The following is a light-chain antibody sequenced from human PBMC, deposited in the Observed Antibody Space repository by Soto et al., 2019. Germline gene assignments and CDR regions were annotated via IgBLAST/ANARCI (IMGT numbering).Light chain of an antibody. CDR1: QSLLHSNGYNY. J-gene: IGKJ2*01. CDR3: MQALQTLMYT. Sequence: DIVMTQSPLSLPVTPGEPASISCRSSQSLLHSNGYNYLDWYLQKPGQSPQLLIYLGSNRASGVPDRFSGSGSGTDFTLKISRVEAEDVGVYYSMQALQTLMYTFGQGTKLEIK. CDR2: LGS. V-gene: IGKV2-28*01.